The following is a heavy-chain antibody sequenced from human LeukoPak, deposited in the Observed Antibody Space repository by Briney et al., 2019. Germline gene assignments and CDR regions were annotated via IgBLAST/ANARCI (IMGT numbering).Heavy chain of an antibody. V-gene: IGHV1-8*01. CDR3: ARTAAERFGEFLYYYYGMDV. J-gene: IGHJ6*02. D-gene: IGHD3-10*01. CDR1: GYTFTGYD. Sequence: GASVKVSCKASGYTFTGYDINWVRQATGQGLEWMGWMNPNSGNTGYAQKFQGRVTMTRNTSISTAYMELSSLRSEDTAVYYCARTAAERFGEFLYYYYGMDVWGQGTTVTVSS. CDR2: MNPNSGNT.